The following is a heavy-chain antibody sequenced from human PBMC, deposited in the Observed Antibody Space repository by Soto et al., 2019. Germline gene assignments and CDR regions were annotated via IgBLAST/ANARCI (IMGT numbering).Heavy chain of an antibody. Sequence: SETLSLTCTVSGGSITTYQWSWIRQPPGKGLEWIGGYSGFTNYNPSLESRATISVDHSKNQFFLTLRSVTAADTAVYYCARDYGDYSFFFDYWGQGALVTVPS. V-gene: IGHV4-59*01. J-gene: IGHJ4*02. CDR3: ARDYGDYSFFFDY. D-gene: IGHD4-17*01. CDR2: YSGFT. CDR1: GGSITTYQ.